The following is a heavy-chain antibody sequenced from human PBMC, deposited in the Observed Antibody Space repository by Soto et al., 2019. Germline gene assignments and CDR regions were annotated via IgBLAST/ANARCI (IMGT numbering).Heavy chain of an antibody. J-gene: IGHJ4*02. V-gene: IGHV3-49*03. CDR3: TRLWGPTNILDY. CDR2: IRSKAYGGTT. CDR1: GFTFGDYA. D-gene: IGHD3-10*01. Sequence: GGSLRLSCTASGFTFGDYAMSRFRQAPGKGLEWVGFIRSKAYGGTTEYAASVKGRFTISRDDSKSIAYLQMNSLKTEDTAVYYCTRLWGPTNILDYWGQGTLVTVSS.